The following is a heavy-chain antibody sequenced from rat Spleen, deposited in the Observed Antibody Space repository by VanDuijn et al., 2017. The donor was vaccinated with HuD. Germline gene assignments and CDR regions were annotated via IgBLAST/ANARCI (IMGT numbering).Heavy chain of an antibody. CDR2: ISPSGDNT. CDR3: ARPGITSYVMDA. D-gene: IGHD1-4*01. Sequence: EVQLVESGGGLVQPGRSLKLSCAASGFTFSNYDMAWVRQAPTKGLEWVTSISPSGDNTYYRDSVKGRFTVSRDNAKSTLYLQMDSLRSEDTATYYCARPGITSYVMDAWGQGASVTVSS. V-gene: IGHV5-25*01. J-gene: IGHJ4*01. CDR1: GFTFSNYD.